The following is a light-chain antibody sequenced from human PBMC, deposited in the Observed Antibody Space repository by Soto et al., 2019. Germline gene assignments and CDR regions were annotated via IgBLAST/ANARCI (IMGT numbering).Light chain of an antibody. V-gene: IGLV2-14*03. J-gene: IGLJ2*01. Sequence: QSVLTQVASVSGSPGQSITISCTGTSSDVGGYDYVSWYQQHPGKAPKLMIYNVNYRPSGVSDRFSGSKSSDTASLTISGLQAEDEANYYCSSYTNTNIVVFGGGTKLTVL. CDR3: SSYTNTNIVV. CDR2: NVN. CDR1: SSDVGGYDY.